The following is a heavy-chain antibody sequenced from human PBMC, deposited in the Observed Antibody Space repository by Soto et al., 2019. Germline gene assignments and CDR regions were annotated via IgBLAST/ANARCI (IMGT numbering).Heavy chain of an antibody. CDR2: IYWNDET. J-gene: IGHJ6*02. CDR1: GFSLSSSGAG. V-gene: IGHV2-5*01. CDR3: SHLELRGFSDYTHGWDV. D-gene: IGHD4-17*01. Sequence: QVTVKESGPTLAKPTQTLTLTCSFTGFSLSSSGAGMGWFRQSPGKALECLALIYWNDETRYSPSLASRLTITKGSSIVRVVLTLITLRPVDTATYYCSHLELRGFSDYTHGWDVWSQGTTITVSS.